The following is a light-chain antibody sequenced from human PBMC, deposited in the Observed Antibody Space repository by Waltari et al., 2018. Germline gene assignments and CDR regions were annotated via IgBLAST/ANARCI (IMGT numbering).Light chain of an antibody. Sequence: DIVLTQSPDSLAVSLGERATINCKSSQSLLYSSVNKNCLAWYQQKAGQPPKLLIYWASTREPGVPDQFSGSGSGTDFTLTISSLQAEDVAVYYCQQYNNWPPWTFGQGTKVEIK. V-gene: IGKV4-1*01. CDR3: QQYNNWPPWT. CDR1: QSLLYSSVNKNC. CDR2: WAS. J-gene: IGKJ1*01.